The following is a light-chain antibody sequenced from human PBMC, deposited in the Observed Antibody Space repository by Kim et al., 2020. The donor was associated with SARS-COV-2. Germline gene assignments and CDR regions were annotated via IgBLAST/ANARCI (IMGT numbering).Light chain of an antibody. CDR3: QQYKSLMYT. CDR2: RAS. CDR1: QNIDTW. Sequence: DIQMTQSPSTLSASVGDRVTITCRASQNIDTWWAWYQQKPGKAPKVLIYRASSLQSGVPSRFSGSGSGTEFALTITSLQPDYFATYYCQQYKSLMYTFGQGTKLEI. V-gene: IGKV1-5*03. J-gene: IGKJ2*01.